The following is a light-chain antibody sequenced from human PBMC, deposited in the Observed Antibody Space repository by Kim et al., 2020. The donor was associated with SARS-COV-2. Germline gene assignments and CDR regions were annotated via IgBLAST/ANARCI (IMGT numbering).Light chain of an antibody. V-gene: IGLV6-57*04. CDR1: SGSIASNY. CDR3: QSYDSSSHWV. J-gene: IGLJ3*02. Sequence: LTQPHSVSESPGKTVTISCTSSSGSIASNYVQWYQQRPGSAPTTVIYEDNQRPSGVPDRFSGSIDSSSNSASLTISGLKTEDEADYYCQSYDSSSHWVFGGGTQLTVL. CDR2: EDN.